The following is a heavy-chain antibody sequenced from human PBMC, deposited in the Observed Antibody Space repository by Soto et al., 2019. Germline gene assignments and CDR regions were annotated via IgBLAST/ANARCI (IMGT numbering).Heavy chain of an antibody. D-gene: IGHD5-18*01. V-gene: IGHV1-69*13. CDR1: GGTFSNFP. CDR3: ARGQQLWLNSRINWFDP. Sequence: SVKVSCKASGGTFSNFPISWVRQAPGQGLEWMGGLIPLFGTPKCAQKFQGRVTIIADESTGTAYMELSSLTSEDTAVYYCARGQQLWLNSRINWFDPWGQGTLVTVSS. J-gene: IGHJ5*02. CDR2: LIPLFGTP.